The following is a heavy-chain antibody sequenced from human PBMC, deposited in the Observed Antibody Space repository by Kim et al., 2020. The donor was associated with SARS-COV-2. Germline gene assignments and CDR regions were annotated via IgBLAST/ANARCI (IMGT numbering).Heavy chain of an antibody. D-gene: IGHD2-21*01. CDR2: ISAYNGNT. CDR3: ARDGAYCGGDCLYYYYYMDV. Sequence: ASVKVSCKASGYTFTSYGISWVRQAPGQGLEWMGWISAYNGNTNYAQKLQGRVTMTTDTSTSTAYMELRSLRSDDTAVYYCARDGAYCGGDCLYYYYYMDVWGKGTTVTVSS. CDR1: GYTFTSYG. J-gene: IGHJ6*03. V-gene: IGHV1-18*01.